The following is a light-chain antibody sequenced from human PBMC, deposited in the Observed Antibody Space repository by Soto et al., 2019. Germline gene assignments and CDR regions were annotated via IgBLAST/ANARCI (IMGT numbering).Light chain of an antibody. CDR3: SSYAGSMTLV. Sequence: QSALTQPASVSGSPGQSITISCTGTSSDIGSHNLVSWYQQHPGKAPKLMIFQGTKRPSGVSDRFSDSKSGNTASLTISVLKAEDEAEYYCSSYAGSMTLVFGGGTQLTVL. J-gene: IGLJ3*02. V-gene: IGLV2-23*01. CDR1: SSDIGSHNL. CDR2: QGT.